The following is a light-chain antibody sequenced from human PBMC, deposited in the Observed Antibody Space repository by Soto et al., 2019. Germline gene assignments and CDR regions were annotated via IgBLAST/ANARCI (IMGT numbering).Light chain of an antibody. CDR2: GAS. CDR3: QQYGSSPRT. CDR1: QSVRSDY. V-gene: IGKV3-20*01. Sequence: EIVLTQSPGTLSLSPGERATLSCRASQSVRSDYLAWYQQKPGQAHRLHIYGASTRATGIPDRFTGSGSGTDFTLTIRRLEPEDFAVYYCQQYGSSPRTFGQGTKVDIK. J-gene: IGKJ1*01.